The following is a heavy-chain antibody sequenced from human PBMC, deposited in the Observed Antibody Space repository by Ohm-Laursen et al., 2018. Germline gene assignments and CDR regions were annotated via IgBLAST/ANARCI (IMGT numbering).Heavy chain of an antibody. J-gene: IGHJ4*02. Sequence: SLRLSCAASGFTFSNYWMSWVRQAPGKGLEWVANIKQGGDEKYYVDSVKGRFTISRDNAKNSLYLQMNSLRADDTSIYYCATGGTWDLDFWGQGTLVTVSS. D-gene: IGHD1-26*01. CDR1: GFTFSNYW. CDR3: ATGGTWDLDF. CDR2: IKQGGDEK. V-gene: IGHV3-7*01.